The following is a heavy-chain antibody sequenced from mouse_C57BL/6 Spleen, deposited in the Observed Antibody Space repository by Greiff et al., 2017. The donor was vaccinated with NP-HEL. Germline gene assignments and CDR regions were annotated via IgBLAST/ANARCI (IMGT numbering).Heavy chain of an antibody. CDR1: GFNIKDDY. Sequence: VQLQQSGAELVRPGASVKLSCTASGFNIKDDYMHWVKQRPEQGLEWIGWIDPENGDTEYASKFQGKATITADTPSNTAYLQLSSRTSEDTAVYYCTTGLTTVVATRTLFDYWGQGTTLTVSS. D-gene: IGHD1-1*01. CDR2: IDPENGDT. J-gene: IGHJ2*01. CDR3: TTGLTTVVATRTLFDY. V-gene: IGHV14-4*01.